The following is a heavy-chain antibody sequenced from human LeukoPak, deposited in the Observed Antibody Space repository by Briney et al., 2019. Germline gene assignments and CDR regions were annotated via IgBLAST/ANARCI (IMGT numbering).Heavy chain of an antibody. CDR1: GFSFRAYG. Sequence: GGSLRLSCAASGFSFRAYGMHWVRQAPGKGLEWVAVISDDGSNEYYADSVKGRFTISRDNSKNTLFLQMNSLRPEDTAVYYCAKDADTATIIYWYFDLRGRGTLVTVSS. CDR2: ISDDGSNE. D-gene: IGHD5-18*01. J-gene: IGHJ2*01. V-gene: IGHV3-30*18. CDR3: AKDADTATIIYWYFDL.